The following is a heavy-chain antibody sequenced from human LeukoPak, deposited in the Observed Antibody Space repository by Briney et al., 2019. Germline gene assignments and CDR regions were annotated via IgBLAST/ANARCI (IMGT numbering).Heavy chain of an antibody. J-gene: IGHJ6*03. D-gene: IGHD6-25*01. Sequence: GGSLRLSCAASGFTFSSYAMSWVRQAPGKGLEWVSGVSGSGSSTYYADSVKGRFTISRDNAKNSLYLQMNSLRAEDTAVYYCARAQRVDYMDVWGKGTTVTVSS. V-gene: IGHV3-23*01. CDR2: VSGSGSST. CDR3: ARAQRVDYMDV. CDR1: GFTFSSYA.